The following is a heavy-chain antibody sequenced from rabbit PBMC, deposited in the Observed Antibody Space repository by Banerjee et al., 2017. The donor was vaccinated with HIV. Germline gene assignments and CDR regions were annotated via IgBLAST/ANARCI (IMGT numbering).Heavy chain of an antibody. CDR3: ARRAGYADYGYPTGL. Sequence: QEQLVESGGGLVQPGESLKLSCKASGIDFSRYGISWVRQVLGKGLEWIAYIYPPAGATDYASWVNGRFTISLDNAQNTVFLQMTSLTAADTATYFCARRAGYADYGYPTGLWGPGTLVTVS. V-gene: IGHV1S47*01. CDR1: GIDFSRYG. CDR2: IYPPAGAT. D-gene: IGHD6-1*01. J-gene: IGHJ4*01.